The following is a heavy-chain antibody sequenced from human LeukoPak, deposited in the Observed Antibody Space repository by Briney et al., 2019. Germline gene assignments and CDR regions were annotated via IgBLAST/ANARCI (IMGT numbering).Heavy chain of an antibody. J-gene: IGHJ4*02. CDR2: IYSSGST. V-gene: IGHV4-31*03. CDR1: GGSISSGGYY. Sequence: SETLSLTCTVSGGSISSGGYYWSWIRRYPGKGLEWIGYIYSSGSTYYNPSLKSRVTISVDPSKDQFSLKLSSVTAADTAVYYCARSDTSNYYVDYWGQGTLITVSS. D-gene: IGHD3-9*01. CDR3: ARSDTSNYYVDY.